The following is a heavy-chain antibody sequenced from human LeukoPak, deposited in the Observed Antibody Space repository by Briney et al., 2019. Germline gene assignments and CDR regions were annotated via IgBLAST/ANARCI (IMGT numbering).Heavy chain of an antibody. V-gene: IGHV1-2*02. CDR2: INPNSGGT. D-gene: IGHD6-13*01. Sequence: ASVKVSCKASGYTFTGYYMHWVRQAPGQGLEWMGWINPNSGGTNYAQKFQGRVTMTRDTSISTAYMELSRLRSDDTAVYYCARDYSSSWYYFDYWGQGTLVTVSS. CDR3: ARDYSSSWYYFDY. J-gene: IGHJ4*02. CDR1: GYTFTGYY.